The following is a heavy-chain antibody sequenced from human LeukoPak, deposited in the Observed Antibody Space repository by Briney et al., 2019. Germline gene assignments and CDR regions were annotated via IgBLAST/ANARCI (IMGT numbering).Heavy chain of an antibody. Sequence: GGSLRLSCAASGFTVSSNYMSWVRQAPGRGLEWVSVIYSGGDTYYAESVRGRFTISRDNSKNTLYLLMNSLIPEDTAVYYCAREVVSIPSYFDSWGQGTLVTVSS. V-gene: IGHV3-53*01. CDR1: GFTVSSNY. J-gene: IGHJ4*02. CDR2: IYSGGDT. CDR3: AREVVSIPSYFDS. D-gene: IGHD2-15*01.